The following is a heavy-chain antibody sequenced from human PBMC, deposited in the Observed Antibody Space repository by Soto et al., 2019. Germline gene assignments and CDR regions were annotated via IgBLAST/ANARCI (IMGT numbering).Heavy chain of an antibody. CDR1: GFTFKESA. D-gene: IGHD2-8*01. CDR3: VSWVSAHFDY. J-gene: IGHJ4*01. Sequence: AGGSLRLSCAASGFTFKESAMNWVRQAPGKGLEWVASVSDTGASTWYAESVRGRLSISRDASRNTVHLHMNSLRAEDTATYFCVSWVSAHFDYWGHGTPVTVSS. CDR2: VSDTGAST. V-gene: IGHV3-23*01.